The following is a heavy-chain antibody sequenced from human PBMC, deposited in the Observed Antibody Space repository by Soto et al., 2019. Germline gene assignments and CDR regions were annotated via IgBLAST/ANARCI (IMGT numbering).Heavy chain of an antibody. CDR2: IYPGDSDT. CDR3: ARLPQCLWFGALTSRAYYFNY. Sequence: GESLKISCTGSGYSFSTYWIAWVRQMPGKGLEWMGIIYPGDSDTRYSPSFQGQVTIPADTSTKTAYLQWSSLKASDTAIYYCARLPQCLWFGALTSRAYYFNYRGPGTLVTVSS. V-gene: IGHV5-51*01. CDR1: GYSFSTYW. J-gene: IGHJ4*02. D-gene: IGHD3-10*01.